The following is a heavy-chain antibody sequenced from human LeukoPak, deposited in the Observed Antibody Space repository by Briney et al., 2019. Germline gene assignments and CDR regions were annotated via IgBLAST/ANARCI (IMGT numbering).Heavy chain of an antibody. CDR3: ARAARGSGSYHAYYFDY. Sequence: SETLSLTCTVSGGSISSYYWSWIRQPPGKGLEWIGYIYYSGSTNYNPSLKSRVTISADTSKNQFSLKLSSVTAADTAVYYCARAARGSGSYHAYYFDYWGQGTLVTVSS. CDR1: GGSISSYY. CDR2: IYYSGST. D-gene: IGHD3-10*01. J-gene: IGHJ4*02. V-gene: IGHV4-59*01.